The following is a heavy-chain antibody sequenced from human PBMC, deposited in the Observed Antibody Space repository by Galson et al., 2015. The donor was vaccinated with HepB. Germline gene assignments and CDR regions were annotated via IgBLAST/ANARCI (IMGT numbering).Heavy chain of an antibody. CDR3: AKGYLLYCSSTSCGLDY. CDR1: GFTFSSYG. D-gene: IGHD2-2*01. J-gene: IGHJ4*02. Sequence: SLRLSCAASGFTFSSYGMHWVRQAPGKGLEWVAVISYDGSNKYYADSVKGRFTISRDNSKNTLYLQMNSLRAEDTAVYYCAKGYLLYCSSTSCGLDYWGQGTLVTVSS. V-gene: IGHV3-30*18. CDR2: ISYDGSNK.